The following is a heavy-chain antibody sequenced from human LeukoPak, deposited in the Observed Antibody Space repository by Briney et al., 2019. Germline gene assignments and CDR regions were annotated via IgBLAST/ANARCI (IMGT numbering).Heavy chain of an antibody. V-gene: IGHV4-59*12. CDR1: GGSISSYY. D-gene: IGHD2-2*01. Sequence: SETLSLTCTVSGGSISSYYWSWIRQPPGKGREWIGYIYYSGSTNYNPSLKSRITISVDTSKNQFSLKLSSVTAADTAVYYCARDRTYCSSTSCYSSAFDIWGQGTMVTVSS. CDR2: IYYSGST. J-gene: IGHJ3*02. CDR3: ARDRTYCSSTSCYSSAFDI.